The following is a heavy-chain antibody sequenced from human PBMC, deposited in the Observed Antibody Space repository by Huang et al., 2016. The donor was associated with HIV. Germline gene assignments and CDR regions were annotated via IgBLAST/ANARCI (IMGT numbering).Heavy chain of an antibody. V-gene: IGHV3-74*01. CDR1: GFTFSSYW. CDR3: VRDPRIQSWLNYFDY. J-gene: IGHJ4*02. Sequence: EVQLVESGGGLVQPGGSLRLSCAASGFTFSSYWMHWVRQAPGKGLVWVSRINSDGSSSGYADSVKCLFTISRDNAKNTLYLQMNSRRAEDTAVYYCVRDPRIQSWLNYFDYWGQGTLVSVSS. D-gene: IGHD3-22*01. CDR2: INSDGSSS.